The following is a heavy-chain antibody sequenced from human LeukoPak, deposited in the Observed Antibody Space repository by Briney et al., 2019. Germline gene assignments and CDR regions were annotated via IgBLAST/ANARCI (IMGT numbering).Heavy chain of an antibody. CDR2: ISGYNGNT. V-gene: IGHV1-18*01. CDR3: ARSSLGTITAGPFDY. Sequence: ASVKVSCKASGYTFSSYGIAWVRQTPGQGLEWMGWISGYNGNTNYAQKLQGRVSMTTDTSTTTAYMELRSLTSDDTALYYCARSSLGTITAGPFDYWGQGTLVTVSS. D-gene: IGHD5-12*01. J-gene: IGHJ4*02. CDR1: GYTFSSYG.